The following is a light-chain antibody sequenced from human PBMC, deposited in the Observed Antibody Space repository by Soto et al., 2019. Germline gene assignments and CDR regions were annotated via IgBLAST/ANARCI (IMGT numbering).Light chain of an antibody. CDR2: DAS. CDR1: QSVRSDY. V-gene: IGKV3-20*01. Sequence: EVVLTQSPGTLSLSPGERATLSCRASQSVRSDYLAWYQQKPGQAPRLLLYDASIRATGIPDRFSGSGSGTDFPLTIRRLEPEDFAVYYFQQYGRSVWTFGQGTKVEIK. CDR3: QQYGRSVWT. J-gene: IGKJ1*01.